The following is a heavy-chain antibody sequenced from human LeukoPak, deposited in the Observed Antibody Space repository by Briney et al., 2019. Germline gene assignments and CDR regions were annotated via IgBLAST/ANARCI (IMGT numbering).Heavy chain of an antibody. Sequence: PSETLSFTCTVSGVSISSYYWSWIRQPPGKGLEWIGYIYYSGGTNYNPSLKSRVTISVDTSKNQFSLKLSSVTAADTAVYYCARETYYFDSSGYWPSWYFDLWGRGTLVTVSS. CDR1: GVSISSYY. V-gene: IGHV4-59*01. J-gene: IGHJ2*01. CDR3: ARETYYFDSSGYWPSWYFDL. D-gene: IGHD3-22*01. CDR2: IYYSGGT.